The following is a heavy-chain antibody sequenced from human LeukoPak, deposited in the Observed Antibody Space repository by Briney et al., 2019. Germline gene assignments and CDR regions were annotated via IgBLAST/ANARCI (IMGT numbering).Heavy chain of an antibody. J-gene: IGHJ3*02. Sequence: GGSLRLSCAASGFTFSNYWMNWVRQPPGMGLEWVANIKQDGSEKYYVDSVKGRFTISRDNAKNSLYLQMNSLRAEDTAVYYCARDQLGSAFDAFDIWGQGTMVTVSS. V-gene: IGHV3-7*01. CDR1: GFTFSNYW. CDR3: ARDQLGSAFDAFDI. CDR2: IKQDGSEK. D-gene: IGHD6-19*01.